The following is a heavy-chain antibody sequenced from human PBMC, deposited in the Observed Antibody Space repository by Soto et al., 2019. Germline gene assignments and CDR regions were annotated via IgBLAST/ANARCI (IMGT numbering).Heavy chain of an antibody. CDR2: IYYSGST. CDR1: GGSISSYY. D-gene: IGHD4-17*01. V-gene: IGHV4-59*01. J-gene: IGHJ4*02. CDR3: ARGDDYGDNYYFDY. Sequence: PSETLSLTCTVSGGSISSYYWSWIRQPPGKGLEWIGYIYYSGSTNYNPSLKSRVTISVDTSKNQFSLKLSSVTAADTAVYYCARGDDYGDNYYFDYWGQGTLVTVSS.